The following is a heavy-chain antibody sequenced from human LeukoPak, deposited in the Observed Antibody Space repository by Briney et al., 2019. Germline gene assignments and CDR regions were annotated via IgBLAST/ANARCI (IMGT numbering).Heavy chain of an antibody. V-gene: IGHV5-51*01. Sequence: LGESLKISCQGSGYSFTNYWIGWVRQMPGKGLEWMGIIYPGDSAGDSDTRYSPSFRGQVTISADKSITTAYLQWSSLKASDTAIYYCARLYCSGGSCYPTDYWGQGTLVTVSS. CDR2: IYPGDSAGDSDT. D-gene: IGHD2-15*01. J-gene: IGHJ4*02. CDR3: ARLYCSGGSCYPTDY. CDR1: GYSFTNYW.